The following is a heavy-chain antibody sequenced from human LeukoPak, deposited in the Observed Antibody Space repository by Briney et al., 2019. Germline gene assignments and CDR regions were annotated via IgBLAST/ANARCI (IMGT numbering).Heavy chain of an antibody. Sequence: SETLSLTCTVSGGSVSSDSFYWSWIRQPPGKGLEWIGYVYYSGRTKYNPSLQSRVTISVDRSKNHFSLKLTSVTAAGTAVYYCVRETATYYYDSTGYYRQTEAFDIWGQGTMVTVSS. J-gene: IGHJ3*02. CDR3: VRETATYYYDSTGYYRQTEAFDI. V-gene: IGHV4-61*01. D-gene: IGHD3-22*01. CDR2: VYYSGRT. CDR1: GGSVSSDSFY.